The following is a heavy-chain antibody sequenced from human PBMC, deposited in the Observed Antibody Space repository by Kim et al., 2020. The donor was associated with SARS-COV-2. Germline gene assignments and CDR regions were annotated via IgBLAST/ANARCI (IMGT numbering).Heavy chain of an antibody. V-gene: IGHV4-59*01. Sequence: SETLSLTCTVSGGSISSSYWSWIRQPPGKGLEWVGHIYYSGSTNSNPSLKSRVTISVDTSKNKFSLKLSPVTAADTAAYYCAREGGQWPRKDWYLDLCGR. CDR1: GGSISSSY. D-gene: IGHD6-19*01. J-gene: IGHJ2*01. CDR2: IYYSGST. CDR3: AREGGQWPRKDWYLDL.